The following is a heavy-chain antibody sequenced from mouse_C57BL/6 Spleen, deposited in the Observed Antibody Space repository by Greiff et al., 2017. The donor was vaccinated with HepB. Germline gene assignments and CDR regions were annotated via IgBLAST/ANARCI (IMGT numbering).Heavy chain of an antibody. D-gene: IGHD2-3*01. CDR2: INPSTGGT. Sequence: VQLKESGPELVKPGASVKISCKASGYSFTGYYMNWVKQSPEKSLEWIGEINPSTGGTTYNQKFKAKATLTVDKSSSTAYMQLKSLTSEDSAVYYCARKYGYYSWFAYWGQGTLVTVSA. CDR1: GYSFTGYY. J-gene: IGHJ3*01. V-gene: IGHV1-42*01. CDR3: ARKYGYYSWFAY.